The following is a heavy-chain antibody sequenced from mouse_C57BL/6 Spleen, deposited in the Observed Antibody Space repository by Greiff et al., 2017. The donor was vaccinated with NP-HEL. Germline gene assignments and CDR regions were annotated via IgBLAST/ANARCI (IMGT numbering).Heavy chain of an antibody. Sequence: EVQLQQSGAELVKPGASVKLSCTASGFNIKDYYMHWVKQRPEQGLEWIGRIDPEDGETKYAPKFKGKATITADTSSNTAYLQLSSLTSEDTAVYYCARSGAPHWYFDVWGTGTTVTVSS. CDR3: ARSGAPHWYFDV. V-gene: IGHV14-2*01. D-gene: IGHD3-1*01. CDR2: IDPEDGET. CDR1: GFNIKDYY. J-gene: IGHJ1*03.